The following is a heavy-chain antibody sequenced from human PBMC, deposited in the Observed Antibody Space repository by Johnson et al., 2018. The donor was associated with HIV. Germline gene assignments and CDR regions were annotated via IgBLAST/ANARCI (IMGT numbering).Heavy chain of an antibody. CDR3: ARDRYYDSSGSHAFDI. CDR1: GFTFSSYA. CDR2: ISYDGSNN. V-gene: IGHV3-30*04. D-gene: IGHD3-22*01. Sequence: QVQLVESGGGVVQPGRSLRLSCAASGFTFSSYAMHWVRQAPGKGLEWVAVISYDGSNNYYADSVKGRFTISRDNSKNTLYLQMNSLRAEDTAVYYCARDRYYDSSGSHAFDIWGQGTMVTVSS. J-gene: IGHJ3*02.